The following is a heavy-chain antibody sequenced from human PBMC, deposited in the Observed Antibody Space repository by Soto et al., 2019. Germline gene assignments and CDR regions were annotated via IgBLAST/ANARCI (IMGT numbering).Heavy chain of an antibody. V-gene: IGHV4-39*01. J-gene: IGHJ5*02. CDR3: ARHAAHYNWFDP. CDR1: GGSISSSSYY. CDR2: SYYSGSS. Sequence: RSLTCTVSGGSISSSSYYWGWIRQPAGKGLEWIGSSYYSGSSYYNPALKSRVTVSVDTAKNQFSLKLSSVTAADTAVYYCARHAAHYNWFDPWGQGTLVTVSS.